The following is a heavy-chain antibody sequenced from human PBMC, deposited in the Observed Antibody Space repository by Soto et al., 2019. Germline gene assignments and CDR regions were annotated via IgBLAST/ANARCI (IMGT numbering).Heavy chain of an antibody. CDR2: ISYDGSNK. CDR3: ARDLLYQDY. Sequence: QVELVESGGGVGQPGRSLRLSCAASGFTFSSYAMHWVRQAPGKGLEWVAVISYDGSNKYYADSVKGRFTISRDNSKNTLYLQMNSLRAEDTAVYYCARDLLYQDYWGQGTLVTVSS. J-gene: IGHJ4*02. CDR1: GFTFSSYA. V-gene: IGHV3-30-3*01. D-gene: IGHD2-8*01.